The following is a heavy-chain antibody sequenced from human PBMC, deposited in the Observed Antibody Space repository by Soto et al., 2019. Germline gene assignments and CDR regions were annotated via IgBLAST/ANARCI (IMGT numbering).Heavy chain of an antibody. CDR2: NYYSGST. V-gene: IGHV4-59*08. D-gene: IGHD3-22*01. J-gene: IGHJ4*02. Sequence: SETLSLTCTVSGGSISSYYWSWIRQPPGKGLEWIGYNYYSGSTNYSPSLKSRVTISVDTSKNQFSLKLSSVTAADTAVYYCARFFGQDLGYYGSPFDYWGQGTLVTVSS. CDR1: GGSISSYY. CDR3: ARFFGQDLGYYGSPFDY.